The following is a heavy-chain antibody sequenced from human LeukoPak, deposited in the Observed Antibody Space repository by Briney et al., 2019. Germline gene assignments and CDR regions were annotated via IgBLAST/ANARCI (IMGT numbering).Heavy chain of an antibody. CDR2: ISNTGAST. J-gene: IGHJ4*02. V-gene: IGHV3-23*01. CDR1: GFMFSSYA. CDR3: ARGDKSSGWYFFDY. D-gene: IGHD6-19*01. Sequence: GGSLRLSCAASGFMFSSYAMNWVRQVPGKGLEWASTISNTGASTYYADSVKGRFTISRDNPKNTLYLQTNSLTAEDTAVYYCARGDKSSGWYFFDYWGLGALVTVSS.